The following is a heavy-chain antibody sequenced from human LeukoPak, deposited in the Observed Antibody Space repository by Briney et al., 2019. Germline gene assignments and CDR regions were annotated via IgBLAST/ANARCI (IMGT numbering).Heavy chain of an antibody. CDR1: GFTFSSYA. J-gene: IGHJ4*02. D-gene: IGHD3-3*01. CDR2: ISGSGGST. CDR3: AKDDYDFWSGYDY. Sequence: GGSLRLSCAASGFTFSSYAMSWVRQAPGKGLEWVSAISGSGGSTYYADSVKGRFTISRDNSKNTLYLQMNSLRAEDTAVYYCAKDDYDFWSGYDYWGQETLVTVSS. V-gene: IGHV3-23*01.